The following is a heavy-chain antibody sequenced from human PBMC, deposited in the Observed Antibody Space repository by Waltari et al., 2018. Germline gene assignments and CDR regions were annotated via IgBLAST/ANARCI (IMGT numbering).Heavy chain of an antibody. J-gene: IGHJ4*02. V-gene: IGHV4-30-4*08. D-gene: IGHD7-27*01. CDR3: ASQDITGGYFDY. CDR2: IFYSGST. CDR1: GASISSADYY. Sequence: QVQLQESGPGLVKPSQTLSLTCTVSGASISSADYYWSWIRQPPGKGLEWIGHIFYSGSTYFNPSLKSRVTMSLDTSKNQFSLKLSSVTAADTAVYYCASQDITGGYFDYWGQGTLVTVSS.